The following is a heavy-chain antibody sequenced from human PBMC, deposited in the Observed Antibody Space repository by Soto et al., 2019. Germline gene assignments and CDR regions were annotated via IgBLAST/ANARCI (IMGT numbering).Heavy chain of an antibody. Sequence: QVQLQESGPGLVKPSQTLSLTCTVSGGSISNGGYYWTWIRQHPGKGLEWIGYIYYNGNTYYSPSLKSRFAISVNTSKNQFSLKLTSVTAADTAVYYCARDSLDYGGNTGFDFWGQGTLVTVSS. CDR3: ARDSLDYGGNTGFDF. V-gene: IGHV4-31*03. CDR2: IYYNGNT. J-gene: IGHJ4*02. D-gene: IGHD4-17*01. CDR1: GGSISNGGYY.